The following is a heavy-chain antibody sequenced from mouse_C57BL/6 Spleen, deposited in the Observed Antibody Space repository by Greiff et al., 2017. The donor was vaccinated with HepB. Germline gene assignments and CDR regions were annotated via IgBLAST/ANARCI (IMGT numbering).Heavy chain of an antibody. CDR1: GFTFSDYG. D-gene: IGHD1-1*01. Sequence: EVHLVESGGGLVKPGGSLKLSCAASGFTFSDYGMHWVRQAPEKGLEWVAYISSGSSTIYYADTVKGRFTISRDNAKNTLFLQMTTLRSEDTAMYYCARGHYGSSLYAMDYWGQGTSVTVSS. CDR2: ISSGSSTI. CDR3: ARGHYGSSLYAMDY. V-gene: IGHV5-17*01. J-gene: IGHJ4*01.